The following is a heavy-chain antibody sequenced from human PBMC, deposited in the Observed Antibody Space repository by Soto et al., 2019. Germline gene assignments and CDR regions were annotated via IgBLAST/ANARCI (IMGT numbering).Heavy chain of an antibody. J-gene: IGHJ6*02. CDR3: ARGMVIWNYAPNYYYGMDV. CDR1: GYTFTSYG. D-gene: IGHD1-7*01. V-gene: IGHV1-18*01. Sequence: ASVKVSCKASGYTFTSYGISCVRQAPGQGLEWMGWISAYNGNTNYAQKLQGRVTMTTDTSTSTAYMELRSLRSDDTAVYYCARGMVIWNYAPNYYYGMDVWGQGTTVTVSS. CDR2: ISAYNGNT.